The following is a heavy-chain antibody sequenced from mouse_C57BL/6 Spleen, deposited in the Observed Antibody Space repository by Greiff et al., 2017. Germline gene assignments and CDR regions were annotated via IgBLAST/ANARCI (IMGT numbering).Heavy chain of an antibody. V-gene: IGHV1-80*01. CDR2: IYPGDGDT. CDR3: ARGKITTVVATDYFDY. CDR1: GYAFSSYW. Sequence: QVQLQPSGAELVKPGASVKISCKASGYAFSSYWMNWVKQRPGKGLEWIGQIYPGDGDTTYNGKFKGKATLTADKSSSTAYMQLSSLTSEDSAVYFCARGKITTVVATDYFDYWGQGTTLTVSS. D-gene: IGHD1-1*01. J-gene: IGHJ2*01.